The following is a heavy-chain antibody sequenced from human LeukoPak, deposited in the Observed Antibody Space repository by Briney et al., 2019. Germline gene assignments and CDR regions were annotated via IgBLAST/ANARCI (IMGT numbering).Heavy chain of an antibody. CDR3: ARSGRRTGDAYYYYYYMDV. CDR2: IYYSGST. D-gene: IGHD7-27*01. J-gene: IGHJ6*03. Sequence: PSETLSLTCTVSGGSISSGGYYWSWIRQHPGKGLEWIGYIYYSGSTYYNPSLKSQVTISVDTSKNQFSLKLSSVTAADTAVYYCARSGRRTGDAYYYYYYMDVWGKGTTVTVSS. CDR1: GGSISSGGYY. V-gene: IGHV4-31*01.